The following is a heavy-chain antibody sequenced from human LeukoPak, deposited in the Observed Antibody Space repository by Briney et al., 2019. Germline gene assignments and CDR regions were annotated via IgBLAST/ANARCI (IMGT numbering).Heavy chain of an antibody. CDR2: ISGSGGST. CDR3: AKGYDSSGTPRPPPAYYFDY. D-gene: IGHD3-22*01. CDR1: GFTFSSYA. Sequence: GGSLRLSCAASGFTFSSYAMSWVRHSPGKGLEWVSAISGSGGSTYYADSVKGLFTISRDNSKNTLYLQMNSLRAEDTAVYYCAKGYDSSGTPRPPPAYYFDYWGQGTLVTVSS. V-gene: IGHV3-23*01. J-gene: IGHJ4*02.